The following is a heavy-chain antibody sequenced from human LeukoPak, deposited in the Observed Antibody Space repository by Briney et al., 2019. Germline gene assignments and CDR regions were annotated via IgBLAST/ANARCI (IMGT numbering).Heavy chain of an antibody. V-gene: IGHV4-59*01. D-gene: IGHD1-7*01. CDR2: IYYSGST. J-gene: IGHJ4*02. Sequence: SETLSLTCTVSGGSISSYYWSWIRQPPGKGLEWIGYIYYSGSTNYNPSLKSRVTISVDTSKNQFSLKLSSVTAADMAVYYCATGRNWNYVSLDHWGQGTLVTVSS. CDR3: ATGRNWNYVSLDH. CDR1: GGSISSYY.